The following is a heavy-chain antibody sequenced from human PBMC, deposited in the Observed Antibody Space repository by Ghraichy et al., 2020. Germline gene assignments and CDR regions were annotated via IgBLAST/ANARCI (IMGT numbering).Heavy chain of an antibody. CDR1: GFTVSSNY. V-gene: IGHV3-53*01. J-gene: IGHJ1*01. CDR3: ARTPLRSYFQH. CDR2: IYSGGST. D-gene: IGHD3-16*02. Sequence: GESLNISCAASGFTVSSNYMSWVRQAPGKGLEWVSVIYSGGSTYYADSVKGRFTISRDNSKNTLYLQMNSLRAEDTAVYYCARTPLRSYFQHWGQGTLVTVSS.